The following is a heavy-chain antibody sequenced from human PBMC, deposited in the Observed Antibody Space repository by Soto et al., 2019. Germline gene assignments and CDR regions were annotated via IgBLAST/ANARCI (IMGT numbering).Heavy chain of an antibody. CDR2: IYHSGRT. J-gene: IGHJ4*02. Sequence: SETLPLTCTVSGGSISSRGYSWSWIRQPPGKGLEWIGYIYHSGRTNYNPSLKSRVTISVDRSQNLFSLQLTSVTAADTAVYFRARSEAQALDFWGQGILVTVSS. CDR3: ARSEAQALDF. V-gene: IGHV4-30-2*01. CDR1: GGSISSRGYS.